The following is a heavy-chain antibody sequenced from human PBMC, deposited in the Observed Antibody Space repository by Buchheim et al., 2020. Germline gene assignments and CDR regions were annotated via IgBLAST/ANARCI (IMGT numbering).Heavy chain of an antibody. J-gene: IGHJ5*02. V-gene: IGHV4-30-2*01. CDR1: GGSISSGGYS. CDR3: ARGYCSSTSCSLFDP. D-gene: IGHD2-2*01. CDR2: IYHSGST. Sequence: QLQLQESGPGLVKPSETLSLTCAVSGGSISSGGYSWSWIRQPPGKGLEWIGYIYHSGSTYYNPSLKSRVTISVDRSKNQFSLKLSSVTAADTAVYYCARGYCSSTSCSLFDPWGQGTL.